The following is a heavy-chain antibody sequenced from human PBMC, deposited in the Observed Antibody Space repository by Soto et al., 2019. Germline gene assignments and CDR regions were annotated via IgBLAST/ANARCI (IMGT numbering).Heavy chain of an antibody. Sequence: QVQLHESGPGLVKPSETLSLTCTVSGGSINSDYWTWIRQPPGTGLDWIAYISYSGKTNYNPSLKSRVNISIYMSKNQFSPKPSSVTSADTAVYSSARMRGLGEISPYFDHWGQGILVTVSS. CDR2: ISYSGKT. J-gene: IGHJ4*02. CDR3: ARMRGLGEISPYFDH. D-gene: IGHD3-16*01. CDR1: GGSINSDY. V-gene: IGHV4-59*01.